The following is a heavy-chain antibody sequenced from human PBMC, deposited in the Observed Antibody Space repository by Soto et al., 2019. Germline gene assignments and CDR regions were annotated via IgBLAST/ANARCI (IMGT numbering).Heavy chain of an antibody. J-gene: IGHJ4*02. CDR2: IIPIFGTA. CDR1: GCTFSSYA. Sequence: SVKVSCKASGCTFSSYAISWVRQAPGQGLEWMGGIIPIFGTANYAQKFQGRVTITADESTSTAYMELSSLRSEDTAVYYCAGLLCSGGSCYSAAIDYWGQGTLVTVSS. CDR3: AGLLCSGGSCYSAAIDY. V-gene: IGHV1-69*13. D-gene: IGHD2-15*01.